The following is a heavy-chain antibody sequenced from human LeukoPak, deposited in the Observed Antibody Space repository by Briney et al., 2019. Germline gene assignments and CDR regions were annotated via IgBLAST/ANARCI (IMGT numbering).Heavy chain of an antibody. CDR2: ISSGGDHM. Sequence: PGGSLRLSCAGSGFSFSTYTMTWVHQAQGKGLEWVVSISSGGDHMFYIDSVKGRFTISRDDARNSLHLQMNSLRAEDTAVYYCAIAPLSAVVLYWGQGTLVTVSS. CDR3: AIAPLSAVVLY. J-gene: IGHJ4*02. D-gene: IGHD2-21*01. V-gene: IGHV3-21*06. CDR1: GFSFSTYT.